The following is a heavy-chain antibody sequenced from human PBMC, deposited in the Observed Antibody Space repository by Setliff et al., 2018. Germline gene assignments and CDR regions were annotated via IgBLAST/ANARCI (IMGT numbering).Heavy chain of an antibody. CDR1: GGSISSMSYY. CDR2: IYHNGNT. V-gene: IGHV4-39*06. CDR3: VRDRTAYSYGLDV. J-gene: IGHJ6*02. Sequence: SETLSLTCTVSGGSISSMSYYWGWIRQPPGKGLGWIGSIYHNGNTNFNPSLKTRVTMSVDTSKNQFALNLRSVTAADTAVYYCVRDRTAYSYGLDVWGQGTTVTAP. D-gene: IGHD5-18*01.